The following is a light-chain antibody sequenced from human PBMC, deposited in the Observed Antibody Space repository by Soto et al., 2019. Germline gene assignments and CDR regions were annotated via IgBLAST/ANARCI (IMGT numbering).Light chain of an antibody. J-gene: IGKJ4*01. CDR1: QDTGKY. V-gene: IGKV1-33*01. Sequence: IQMTQSPTSLSASVGDRVTITCQASQDTGKYLNWFQQKPGKAPKLLIYDASNLETGVPARFSGSGSGTDFTFTISRLQPEDIATYFCEQYDTLPLTFGGGTKVEIK. CDR3: EQYDTLPLT. CDR2: DAS.